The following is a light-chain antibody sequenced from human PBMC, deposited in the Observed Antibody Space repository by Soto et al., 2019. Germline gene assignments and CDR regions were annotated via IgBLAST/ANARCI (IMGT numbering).Light chain of an antibody. CDR1: QSVSSSY. J-gene: IGKJ5*01. CDR2: DAS. CDR3: QQRRRT. Sequence: EIVLTQSPGTLSLSPGERATLSCRASQSVSSSYLAWYQQKPGQAPRLLIYDASNRATGIPARFSGSGSGTDFTLTISSLEPEDFAVYYCQQRRRTFGQGTRLEI. V-gene: IGKV3D-20*02.